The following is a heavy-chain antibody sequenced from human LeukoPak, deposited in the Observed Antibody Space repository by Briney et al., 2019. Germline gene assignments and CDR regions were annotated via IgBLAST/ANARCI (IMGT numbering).Heavy chain of an antibody. CDR3: ARVGLYYYDSSGYHSAGHFDL. J-gene: IGHJ2*01. Sequence: GASVKVSCKASGYTFTSYGISWVRQAPGKGLEWMGWISAYNGNTNYAQKLQGRVTMTTDTSTSTAYMELRSLRSDDTAVYYCARVGLYYYDSSGYHSAGHFDLWGRGTLVTVPS. D-gene: IGHD3-22*01. CDR1: GYTFTSYG. CDR2: ISAYNGNT. V-gene: IGHV1-18*01.